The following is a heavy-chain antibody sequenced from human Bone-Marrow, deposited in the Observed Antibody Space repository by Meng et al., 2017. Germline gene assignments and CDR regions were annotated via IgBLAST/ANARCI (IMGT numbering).Heavy chain of an antibody. D-gene: IGHD6-25*01. J-gene: IGHJ4*02. CDR3: ARAPGIAAAA. CDR2: ISYDGSNK. Sequence: QVQLVESGGGVVQPGRSLRLSCAASGFTFSSYGMHWVRQAPGKGLEWVAVISYDGSNKYYADSVKGRFTISRDNSKNTLYLQMSSLRAEDTAVYYCARAPGIAAAAWGQGALVTVSS. CDR1: GFTFSSYG. V-gene: IGHV3-30*03.